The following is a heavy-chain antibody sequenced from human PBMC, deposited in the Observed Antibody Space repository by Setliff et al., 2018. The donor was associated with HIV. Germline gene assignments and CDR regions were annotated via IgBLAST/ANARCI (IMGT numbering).Heavy chain of an antibody. CDR2: IHSSGSPI. V-gene: IGHV3-48*01. Sequence: LSCAGSGFTFSSYSINWVRQAPGKGLEWLSYIHSSGSPIYYADSVKGRFTISRDNAKNSLYLQMNSLRAEDTAVYYCASHKNSNWFDYWGQGTLVTVSS. CDR3: ASHKNSNWFDY. CDR1: GFTFSSYS. D-gene: IGHD6-13*01. J-gene: IGHJ4*02.